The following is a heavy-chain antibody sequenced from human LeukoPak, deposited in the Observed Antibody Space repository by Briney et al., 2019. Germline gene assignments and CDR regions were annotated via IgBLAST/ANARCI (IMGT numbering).Heavy chain of an antibody. J-gene: IGHJ4*02. CDR3: TRPAAPCGDCNLYYFDY. V-gene: IGHV3-73*01. D-gene: IGHD2-21*02. CDR1: GFTFSGSA. Sequence: GGSMRLSCAASGFTFSGSAMHWVRQASGKGLEWVGRIRSKTNSYATAYAASVKGRFTISRDDSKNTAYLQMNSLKTEDTAVYYCTRPAAPCGDCNLYYFDYWGQGTLVTVSS. CDR2: IRSKTNSYAT.